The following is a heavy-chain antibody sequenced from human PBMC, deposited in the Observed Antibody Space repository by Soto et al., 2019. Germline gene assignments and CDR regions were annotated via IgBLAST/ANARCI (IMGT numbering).Heavy chain of an antibody. D-gene: IGHD3-3*01. Sequence: ASVKVSCKASGGTLSRYTISWVRQAPGQGLEWMGRIIPILGIANYAQKFQGRVTITADESTSTAYMELSSLRSEDTAVYYCARYYDFWSGYYPAFDIWGQGTMVTVSS. CDR1: GGTLSRYT. J-gene: IGHJ3*02. CDR2: IIPILGIA. CDR3: ARYYDFWSGYYPAFDI. V-gene: IGHV1-69*02.